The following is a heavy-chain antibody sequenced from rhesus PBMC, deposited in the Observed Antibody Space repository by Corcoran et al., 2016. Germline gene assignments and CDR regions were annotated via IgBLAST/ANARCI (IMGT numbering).Heavy chain of an antibody. Sequence: QVPLPEAGPGLVKPSETLSLTCAFLVYSISSSSLNWIRLPPGKGREWIGCIHGSGGSHDRNPSLKSLVTLSVDTSKNQFSLKLSSVTAADTAVYYCARERGYYGSNLIDYWGQGVLVTVSS. V-gene: IGHV4S14*01. CDR1: VYSISSSS. CDR2: IHGSGGSH. D-gene: IGHD4-29*01. CDR3: ARERGYYGSNLIDY. J-gene: IGHJ4*01.